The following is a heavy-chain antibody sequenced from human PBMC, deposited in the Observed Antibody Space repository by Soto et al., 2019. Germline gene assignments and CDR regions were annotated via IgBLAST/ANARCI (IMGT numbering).Heavy chain of an antibody. Sequence: QVQLQESGPGLVKPSETLSLTCTVSGGSISSYYWSWIRQPPGKGLEWIGYIYYSGSTNYNPSLKSRVTVPVDTAKNQFYLKLSSVTAADTAVYYCARLWGWFGDYWGQGTLVTVSS. CDR1: GGSISSYY. J-gene: IGHJ4*02. D-gene: IGHD3-10*01. CDR2: IYYSGST. CDR3: ARLWGWFGDY. V-gene: IGHV4-59*08.